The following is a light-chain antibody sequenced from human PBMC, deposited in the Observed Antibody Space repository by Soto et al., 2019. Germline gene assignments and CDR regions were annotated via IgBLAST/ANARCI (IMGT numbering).Light chain of an antibody. Sequence: ETVLTQSPATLSLSPGERATLSCRASQIISSYLAWYQQKPGQAPRLLIYDASNRATGIPARFSGSGSGTDFTLTISSLEPEDFAVYYCQQYGSSSITFGQGTRLE. V-gene: IGKV3-11*01. J-gene: IGKJ5*01. CDR2: DAS. CDR1: QIISSY. CDR3: QQYGSSSIT.